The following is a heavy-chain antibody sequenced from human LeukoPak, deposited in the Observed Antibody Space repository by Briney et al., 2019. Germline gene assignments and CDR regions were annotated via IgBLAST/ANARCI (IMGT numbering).Heavy chain of an antibody. CDR1: GFSFSSYW. D-gene: IGHD5-24*01. CDR3: AMLAKMATIDVFDY. CDR2: ISSDASTT. V-gene: IGHV3-74*01. J-gene: IGHJ4*02. Sequence: GGSLRLSCAASGFSFSSYWMHWVRQAPGKGLVWVSRISSDASTTNYADSVKGRFTISRDNAKNTLYLQMNSLRAEDTAMYYCAMLAKMATIDVFDYWGQGTLVTVSS.